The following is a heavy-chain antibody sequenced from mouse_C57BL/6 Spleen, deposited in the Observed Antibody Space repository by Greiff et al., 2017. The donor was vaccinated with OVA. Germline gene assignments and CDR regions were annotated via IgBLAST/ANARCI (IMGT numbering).Heavy chain of an antibody. J-gene: IGHJ4*01. CDR3: SRSGYDYDLYAMDY. D-gene: IGHD2-4*01. CDR1: GYTFTSYG. Sequence: QVQLQQSGAELARPGASVKLSCKASGYTFTSYGISWVKQRTGQGLEWIGEIYPRSGNTYYNEKFKGKATLTADKSSRTAYMELRSLTSEDSAVYFCSRSGYDYDLYAMDYWGQGTSVTVSS. V-gene: IGHV1-81*01. CDR2: IYPRSGNT.